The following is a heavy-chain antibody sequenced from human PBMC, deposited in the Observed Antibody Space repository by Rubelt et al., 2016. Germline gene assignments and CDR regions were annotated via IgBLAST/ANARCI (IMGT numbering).Heavy chain of an antibody. J-gene: IGHJ4*02. CDR1: GFTFSGSA. Sequence: SGGGLVQPGGSLRLSCAASGFTFSGSAMHWVRQASGKGLEWVGRIRSKANSYATAYAASVKGRFTISRDDSKNTAYLQMNSLKTEDTAVYYCTSPSISIEARPGFSGYWGQGTLVTVSS. D-gene: IGHD6-6*01. V-gene: IGHV3-73*01. CDR3: TSPSISIEARPGFSGY. CDR2: IRSKANSYAT.